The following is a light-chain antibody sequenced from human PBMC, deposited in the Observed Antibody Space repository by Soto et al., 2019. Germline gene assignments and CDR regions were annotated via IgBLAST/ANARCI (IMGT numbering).Light chain of an antibody. Sequence: QSALTQPASVSGSPGQSITISCTGTSSDVGGYNYVSWYQQHPGKAPKLMIYEVSNRPSGVSNRFSGSKSGNTASLTISGLQVEDEGDYYCSSYTSSSTWVFGGGTQLTVL. V-gene: IGLV2-14*01. J-gene: IGLJ3*02. CDR1: SSDVGGYNY. CDR2: EVS. CDR3: SSYTSSSTWV.